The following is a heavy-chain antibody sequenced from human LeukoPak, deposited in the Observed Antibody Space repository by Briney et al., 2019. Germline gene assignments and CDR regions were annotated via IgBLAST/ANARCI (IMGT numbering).Heavy chain of an antibody. J-gene: IGHJ4*02. V-gene: IGHV3-53*01. CDR2: IYKDGKI. CDR1: GFTVSSTY. CDR3: TRVGYIDEGIDY. Sequence: GGSLRLSCAASGFTVSSTYMSWVRQAPGKGLEWFSVIYKDGKIYYIDSVKGRFTISRDNAKNSLYLQMNSLRAEDTAIYYCTRVGYIDEGIDYWGQGTLVTVSS. D-gene: IGHD5-24*01.